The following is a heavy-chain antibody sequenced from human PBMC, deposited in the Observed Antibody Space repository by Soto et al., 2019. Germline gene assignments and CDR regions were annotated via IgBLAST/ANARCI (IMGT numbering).Heavy chain of an antibody. CDR2: INHAGTT. J-gene: IGHJ4*02. CDR3: TEYHVSENAIEDN. CDR1: GGSFSSYY. V-gene: IGHV4-34*01. Sequence: QVQLQQWGAGLLKPSETLSLTCAVYGGSFSSYYWTWIRQPPGKGLEWIGEINHAGTTNYNPSLKSRVTMSLDTSKNQVSLKLSSVTAADTAVYYCTEYHVSENAIEDNWGQGTLVTVSS. D-gene: IGHD2-2*01.